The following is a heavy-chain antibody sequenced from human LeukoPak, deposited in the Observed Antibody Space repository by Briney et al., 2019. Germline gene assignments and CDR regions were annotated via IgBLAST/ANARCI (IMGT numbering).Heavy chain of an antibody. V-gene: IGHV3-7*01. CDR1: GFTFSNYW. CDR3: ARAFLDV. J-gene: IGHJ6*04. D-gene: IGHD2/OR15-2a*01. Sequence: PGGSLRLSCAASGFTFSNYWMSWVRQAPGKGLEWVANIKHDGSEKYYVDSVKGRFTISRDNAKNSLYLQMNSLRAEDTAVYYCARAFLDVWGKGTTVTVSS. CDR2: IKHDGSEK.